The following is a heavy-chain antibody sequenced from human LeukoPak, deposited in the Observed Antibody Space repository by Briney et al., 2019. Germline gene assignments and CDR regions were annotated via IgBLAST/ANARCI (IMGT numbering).Heavy chain of an antibody. CDR1: GFTFSDYA. J-gene: IGHJ4*02. CDR2: INDNGSTR. CDR3: AKEWLRAFDY. D-gene: IGHD5-12*01. Sequence: PGGSLRLSCGASGFTFSDYAMSWVRQAPGRGLEWVSGINDNGSTRFYAASVKGRFTSSRDNPKNTLYLQMNSLRAEDTAIYYCAKEWLRAFDYWGQGTLVTVSS. V-gene: IGHV3-23*01.